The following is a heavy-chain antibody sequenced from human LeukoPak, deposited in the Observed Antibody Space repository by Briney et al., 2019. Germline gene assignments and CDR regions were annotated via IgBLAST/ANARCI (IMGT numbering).Heavy chain of an antibody. CDR3: ARARPSMWIDY. CDR2: ISYDGSDK. CDR1: GFTFGDYA. J-gene: IGHJ4*02. D-gene: IGHD5-12*01. V-gene: IGHV3-30*04. Sequence: GGSLRLSCTASGFTFGDYAMYCVREAPGKRLEWVAVISYDGSDKFYADSVKGRFTISRDSSKNTLYLQMNSLRPEGTAVYYCARARPSMWIDYWGQGTLVTVSS.